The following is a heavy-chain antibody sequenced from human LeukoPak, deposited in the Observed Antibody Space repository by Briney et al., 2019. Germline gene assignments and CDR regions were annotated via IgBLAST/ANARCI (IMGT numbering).Heavy chain of an antibody. CDR1: GFTFTNSA. V-gene: IGHV3-48*04. Sequence: PGGSLRLSCSASGFTFTNSAINWVRQAPGKGLEWVSYISSSGSTKYNADSVKGRFTISRDNAKNSLYLQMNSLRAEDTAVYYCVSLPGYSSSWLGYWGQGTLVTVSS. J-gene: IGHJ4*02. CDR3: VSLPGYSSSWLGY. D-gene: IGHD6-13*01. CDR2: ISSSGSTK.